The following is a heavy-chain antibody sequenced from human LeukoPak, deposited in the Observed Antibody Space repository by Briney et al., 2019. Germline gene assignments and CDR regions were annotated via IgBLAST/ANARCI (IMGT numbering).Heavy chain of an antibody. J-gene: IGHJ4*02. CDR3: ARETIFGVVIMSPYYFNY. D-gene: IGHD3-3*01. V-gene: IGHV4-61*02. Sequence: PSETLSLTCTVSGGSISSGSYYWSWIRQPAGKELEWIGRINTSGSTNYNPSLKSRVTISVDTSKNQFSLKLSSVTAADTAVYYCARETIFGVVIMSPYYFNYWGQGTLVTVSS. CDR2: INTSGST. CDR1: GGSISSGSYY.